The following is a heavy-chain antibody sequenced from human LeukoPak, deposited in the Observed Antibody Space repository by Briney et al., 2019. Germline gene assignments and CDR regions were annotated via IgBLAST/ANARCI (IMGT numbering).Heavy chain of an antibody. D-gene: IGHD3-22*01. Sequence: GGSLRLSCAASGFAFSVYEMYWVRQAPGKGLEWVSYISGSDTTTYYADSVRGRFTIFRDNAKNSLYLQMNSLRAEDTALYYCTTLGYHLDSWGQGTLVTVSS. CDR1: GFAFSVYE. CDR2: ISGSDTTT. V-gene: IGHV3-48*03. CDR3: TTLGYHLDS. J-gene: IGHJ4*02.